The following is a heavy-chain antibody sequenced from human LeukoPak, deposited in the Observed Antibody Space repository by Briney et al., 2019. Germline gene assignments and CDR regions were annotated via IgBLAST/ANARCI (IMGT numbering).Heavy chain of an antibody. J-gene: IGHJ4*02. CDR2: IRYDGSNK. Sequence: PGGSLRLSCEASGFTFSTYAMSWVRQAPGKGLEWVAFIRYDGSNKYYADSVKGRFTISRDNSKNTLYLQMNSLRAEDTAVYYCAKDRSGAGADWGQGTLVTVSS. CDR1: GFTFSTYA. CDR3: AKDRSGAGAD. V-gene: IGHV3-30*02. D-gene: IGHD5-12*01.